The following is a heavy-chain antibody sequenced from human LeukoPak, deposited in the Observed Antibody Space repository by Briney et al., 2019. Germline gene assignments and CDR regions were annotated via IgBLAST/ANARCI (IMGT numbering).Heavy chain of an antibody. J-gene: IGHJ3*01. D-gene: IGHD4-23*01. CDR1: GYTFTSTG. Sequence: ASVKVSCKASGYTFTSTGICWVRQAPGQGLEWMGWVSAYNGNTNYAQKFRGRVTMTIDTSTNTASMELRSLRSDDTAVYFCARDAPRWRYAFDFWGQGTMVTVSS. CDR2: VSAYNGNT. CDR3: ARDAPRWRYAFDF. V-gene: IGHV1-18*01.